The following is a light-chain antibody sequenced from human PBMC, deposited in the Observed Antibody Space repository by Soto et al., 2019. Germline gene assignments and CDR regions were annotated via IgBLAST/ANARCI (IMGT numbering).Light chain of an antibody. CDR3: QQYSYFAT. J-gene: IGKJ1*01. V-gene: IGKV1-5*03. CDR2: KAS. CDR1: QSISSW. Sequence: DIQMTQSPSTLSASVGDRVTITCRAIQSISSWLTWYQQKAGQAPKLLIYKASIVESGVPSRFSGSGAGTEFTLTISSLQPDDSATYYCQQYSYFATFGQGTRVEVK.